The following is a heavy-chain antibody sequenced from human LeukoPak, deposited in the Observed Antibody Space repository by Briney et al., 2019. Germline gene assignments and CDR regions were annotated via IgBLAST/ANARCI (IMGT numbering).Heavy chain of an antibody. CDR2: IIPIFGTA. Sequence: GASVNISCKASGYMFIADGFAWVRQAAGQGLEWMGGIIPIFGTANYAQKFQGRVTITADESTSTAYMELSSLRSEDTAVYYCARDLDSNYLFDYWGQGTLVTVSS. CDR1: GYMFIADG. D-gene: IGHD4-11*01. J-gene: IGHJ4*02. V-gene: IGHV1-69*13. CDR3: ARDLDSNYLFDY.